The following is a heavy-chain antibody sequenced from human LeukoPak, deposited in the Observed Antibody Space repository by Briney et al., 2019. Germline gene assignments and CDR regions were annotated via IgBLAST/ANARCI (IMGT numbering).Heavy chain of an antibody. CDR1: GGSISSYY. D-gene: IGHD3-3*01. J-gene: IGHJ3*02. V-gene: IGHV4-4*09. CDR2: IYASGST. CDR3: ARHPPRGYSTADAFDI. Sequence: SETLSLTCTVSGGSISSYYWSWIRQPPGKELEWIGYIYASGSTNYNPSLKSRVTISLDTSKNLFSLRLSSVSAADTAVYYCARHPPRGYSTADAFDIWGQGTIVTVSS.